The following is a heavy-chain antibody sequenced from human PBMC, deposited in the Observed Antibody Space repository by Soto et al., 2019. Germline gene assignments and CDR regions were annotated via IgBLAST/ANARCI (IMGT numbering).Heavy chain of an antibody. CDR1: GFTFSSYA. V-gene: IGHV3-30-3*01. CDR3: ARDRPYSSIWLYYFDY. CDR2: ISYDGSNK. Sequence: QVQLVESGGGVVQPGRSLRLSCAASGFTFSSYAMHWVRQAPGKGLEWVAVISYDGSNKYYEDSVKGRFTISRDNSKNPLYLQMNSLRAEDTAVYYCARDRPYSSIWLYYFDYWGQGTLVTVSS. J-gene: IGHJ4*02. D-gene: IGHD6-13*01.